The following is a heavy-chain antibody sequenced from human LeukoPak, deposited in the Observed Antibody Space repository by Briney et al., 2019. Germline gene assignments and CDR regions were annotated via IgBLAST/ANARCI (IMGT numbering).Heavy chain of an antibody. J-gene: IGHJ4*02. V-gene: IGHV3-23*01. CDR1: GFTFSSYA. D-gene: IGHD6-19*01. CDR2: ISAGGGST. Sequence: SGGSLRLSCAASGFTFSSYAMTWARQAPGKGLEWVSAISAGGGSTYYADSVKGRFTISRDNSKNTLYLQLNSLRAEDTAVYYCAKAGGWTNYFDYWGQGTLVTVSS. CDR3: AKAGGWTNYFDY.